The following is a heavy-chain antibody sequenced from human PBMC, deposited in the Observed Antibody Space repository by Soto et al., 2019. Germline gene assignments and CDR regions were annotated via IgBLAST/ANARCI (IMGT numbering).Heavy chain of an antibody. CDR1: GFTFSSYA. J-gene: IGHJ4*02. V-gene: IGHV3-23*01. CDR3: ANSYCSGGSCYSWPVGVGS. Sequence: GGSLRLSCAASGFTFSSYAMTWVRQAPGKGLEWVSSISASGRSTYYADSVKGRFTISRDNSKKTLFLQMNSLRAADTAVYYCANSYCSGGSCYSWPVGVGSWGQGTLVTVSS. CDR2: ISASGRST. D-gene: IGHD2-15*01.